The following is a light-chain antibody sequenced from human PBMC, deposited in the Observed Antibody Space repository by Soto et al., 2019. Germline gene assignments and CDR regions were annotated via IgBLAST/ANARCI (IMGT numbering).Light chain of an antibody. CDR1: SSDVGGFNY. CDR2: DVS. V-gene: IGLV2-14*03. Sequence: QSVLTQPASVSGSPGQSIAISCTGTSSDVGGFNYVSWYQQHPGKAPKFMIYDVSSRPSGVSDRFSGSKSGNTASLTISGLQAEDEADYYCASYTTSMTCVFGTGTKVTVL. J-gene: IGLJ1*01. CDR3: ASYTTSMTCV.